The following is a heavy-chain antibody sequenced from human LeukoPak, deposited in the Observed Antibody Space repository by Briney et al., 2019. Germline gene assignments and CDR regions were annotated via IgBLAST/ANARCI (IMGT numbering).Heavy chain of an antibody. V-gene: IGHV4-39*07. CDR1: RFTISSNAFY. Sequence: PAGTLCLTCTVSRFTISSNAFYWVWIRPPPGRGREWLSNVYKTRTSYSNPSLSSRATMSINTTRSQYFLRVSSVTAAATAVYYCARQWLVNRGWFDPWGQGTLATVSS. CDR3: ARQWLVNRGWFDP. J-gene: IGHJ5*02. CDR2: VYKTRTS. D-gene: IGHD6-19*01.